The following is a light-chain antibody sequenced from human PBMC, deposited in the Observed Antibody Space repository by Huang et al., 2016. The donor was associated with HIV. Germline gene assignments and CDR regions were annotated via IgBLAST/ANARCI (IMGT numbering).Light chain of an antibody. CDR1: PSVSTN. Sequence: EIVMTQSPATLSVSPGERATLSGRARPSVSTNLAWYQQKAGQAPRLPMYGTSTRATGGPARFSGRGSGTEFTLTISSLQSEDFAVYYCQQYNNWPPLTFGGGTRVEIK. CDR2: GTS. J-gene: IGKJ4*01. CDR3: QQYNNWPPLT. V-gene: IGKV3-15*01.